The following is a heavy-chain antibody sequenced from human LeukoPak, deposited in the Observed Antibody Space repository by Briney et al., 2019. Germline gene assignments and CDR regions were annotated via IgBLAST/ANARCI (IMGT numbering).Heavy chain of an antibody. V-gene: IGHV3-48*01. CDR3: ARALRYFDWLSTSPEYNWFDP. D-gene: IGHD3-9*01. Sequence: GGSLRLSCAASGFTFSSYSMNWVRQAPGKGLEWVSYISSSSSTIYYADSAKGRFTISRDNAKNSLYLQMNSLRAEDTAVYYCARALRYFDWLSTSPEYNWFDPWGQGTLVTVSS. J-gene: IGHJ5*02. CDR2: ISSSSSTI. CDR1: GFTFSSYS.